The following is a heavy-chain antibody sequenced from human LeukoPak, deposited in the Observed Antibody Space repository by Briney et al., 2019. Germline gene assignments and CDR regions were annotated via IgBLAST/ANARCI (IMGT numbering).Heavy chain of an antibody. D-gene: IGHD2-21*02. J-gene: IGHJ6*03. CDR3: ARGDPENYYYYYMDV. CDR1: GFTFSSYS. V-gene: IGHV3-48*01. CDR2: ISSSSSTK. Sequence: GGSLRLSCAASGFTFSSYSMNWVRQAPGKGLEWVSYISSSSSTKYYADSMKGRFTISRDNAKNSLYLQMNSLRAEDTAVYYCARGDPENYYYYYMDVWGKGATVTVSS.